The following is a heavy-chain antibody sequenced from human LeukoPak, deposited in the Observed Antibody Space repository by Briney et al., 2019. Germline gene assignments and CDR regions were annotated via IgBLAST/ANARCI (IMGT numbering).Heavy chain of an antibody. CDR1: GGSISYFY. D-gene: IGHD1-26*01. CDR2: IYTSGST. V-gene: IGHV4-4*07. CDR3: ERGPGSSGSYEYSHYMDV. Sequence: SETLSRTCTVSGGSISYFYWSWIGQPAGKGLEWIGRIYTSGSTNYNPSLKSRVTMSVDTSKKQFSLKRSSVTAADTAVYSCERGPGSSGSYEYSHYMDVWGKGTTVTISS. J-gene: IGHJ6*03.